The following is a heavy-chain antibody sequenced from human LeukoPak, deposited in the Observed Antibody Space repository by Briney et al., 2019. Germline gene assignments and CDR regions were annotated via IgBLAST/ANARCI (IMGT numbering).Heavy chain of an antibody. Sequence: SETLSLTCTVSGGSISSYYWTWIRQPPGKGLEWIGYIYYSGSTNYNPSLKNRVTISVDTSKNQFSLKLSSVTAADTAVYYCARDGQQLDFWGQGTLVTVSS. CDR3: ARDGQQLDF. CDR2: IYYSGST. CDR1: GGSISSYY. J-gene: IGHJ4*02. V-gene: IGHV4-59*12. D-gene: IGHD6-13*01.